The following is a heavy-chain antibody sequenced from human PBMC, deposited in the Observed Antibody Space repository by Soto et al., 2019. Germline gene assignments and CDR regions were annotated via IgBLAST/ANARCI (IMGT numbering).Heavy chain of an antibody. CDR1: RCPFSSYA. Sequence: SVTVAWSASRCPFSSYAMSWLRQAPGQELGWIGGVIPIFGTANYAQNLQGRVTITADESTRTAYMELSSLRSEDTPVYYCASPEVVTAIKSAFDIWRQGTMVTVSS. V-gene: IGHV1-69*13. J-gene: IGHJ3*02. CDR2: VIPIFGTA. D-gene: IGHD2-21*02. CDR3: ASPEVVTAIKSAFDI.